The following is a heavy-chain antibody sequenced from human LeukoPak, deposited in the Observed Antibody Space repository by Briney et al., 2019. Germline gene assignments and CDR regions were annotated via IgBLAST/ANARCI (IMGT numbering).Heavy chain of an antibody. V-gene: IGHV3-30*18. Sequence: GRSLRLSCAASGFIFSGYGMHWVRQAPGKGLEWVVLISHDGNHKHYADSVKGRFTISRDNSKNTLYLQMTSLRVEDTAVYFCAKDRIVISFGDVSKHWGQGTLVTVSS. CDR3: AKDRIVISFGDVSKH. CDR2: ISHDGNHK. J-gene: IGHJ1*01. D-gene: IGHD3-10*01. CDR1: GFIFSGYG.